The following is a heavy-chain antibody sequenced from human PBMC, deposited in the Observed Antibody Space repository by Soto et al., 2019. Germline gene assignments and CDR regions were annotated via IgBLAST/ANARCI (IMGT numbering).Heavy chain of an antibody. CDR2: IYRGSP. CDR3: SRDQGLGAGYFAL. V-gene: IGHV4-61*01. J-gene: IGHJ2*01. D-gene: IGHD7-27*01. Sequence: QVQLQESGPGQVKPSETLFLTYTVSGGSVSSGTYYWSWIRQPAGKGLEWMGYIYRGSPNYNPSLESRATISVDTSRTQFSLRLRSVTAADTAVYYCSRDQGLGAGYFALWGRGTLVTVSS. CDR1: GGSVSSGTYY.